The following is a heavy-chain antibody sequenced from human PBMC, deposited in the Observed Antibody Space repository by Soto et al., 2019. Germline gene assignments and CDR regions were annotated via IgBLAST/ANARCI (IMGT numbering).Heavy chain of an antibody. CDR3: ARISRTGDYRYGMDV. J-gene: IGHJ6*02. CDR2: IFSNDEK. Sequence: QVTLKESGPVLVKPTETLTLTCTVSGFSLSNARMGVSWIRQPPGKALEWLAHIFSNDEKSYSTSLKSRLTISKDTSKSQVVLTMTNVDPVDTATYYCARISRTGDYRYGMDVWGQGTTVTVSS. CDR1: GFSLSNARMG. D-gene: IGHD2-8*02. V-gene: IGHV2-26*01.